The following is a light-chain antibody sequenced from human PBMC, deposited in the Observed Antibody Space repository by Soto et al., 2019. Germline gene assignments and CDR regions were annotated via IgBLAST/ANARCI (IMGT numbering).Light chain of an antibody. Sequence: QSALTQPASVSGSPGQSVTISCTGTSSDVGGYDYVSWYQQHPGKAPKLIIYDVTNRPSGVAGRFSGSKSGNTASLTISGRQADDDADYYCYSFIGSNTPLVFGGGTKLTVL. CDR1: SSDVGGYDY. CDR3: YSFIGSNTPLV. V-gene: IGLV2-14*03. J-gene: IGLJ2*01. CDR2: DVT.